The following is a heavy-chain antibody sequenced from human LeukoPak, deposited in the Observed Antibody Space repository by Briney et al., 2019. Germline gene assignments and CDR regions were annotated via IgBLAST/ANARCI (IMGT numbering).Heavy chain of an antibody. D-gene: IGHD6-19*01. J-gene: IGHJ4*02. CDR2: IWYDGKHK. Sequence: PGGSLRLSCAASGFTFSKYGMHWVRQAPGKGLEWVAGIWYDGKHKYYADSVKGRFTISRDNSKNTLFLEMNSLRADDTAVYYCAKDRAVAGTDARYYFDYWGQGTLVTVSA. CDR3: AKDRAVAGTDARYYFDY. CDR1: GFTFSKYG. V-gene: IGHV3-33*06.